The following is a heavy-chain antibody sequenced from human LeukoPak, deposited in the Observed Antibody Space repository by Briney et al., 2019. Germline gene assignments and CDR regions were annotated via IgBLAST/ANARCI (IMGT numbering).Heavy chain of an antibody. CDR2: INPNSGGT. V-gene: IGHV1-2*02. CDR3: AILGVGYCSGGSCYPDYYFDY. Sequence: ASVKVSCKASGYTFTGYYMHWVRQAPGQGLEWMGWINPNSGGTNYAQKFQGRVTMTRDTSISTAYMELSRLRYDDTAVYYCAILGVGYCSGGSCYPDYYFDYWGQGTLVTVSS. J-gene: IGHJ4*02. CDR1: GYTFTGYY. D-gene: IGHD2-15*01.